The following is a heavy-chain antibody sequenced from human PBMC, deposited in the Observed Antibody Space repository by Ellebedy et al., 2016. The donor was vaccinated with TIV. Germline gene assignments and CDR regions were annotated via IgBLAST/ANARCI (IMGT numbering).Heavy chain of an antibody. D-gene: IGHD6-19*01. Sequence: SETLSLXXAVYGGSFSVSYWNWIRQPPGKGLEWIGEINHSGSTNYNPSLRSRVTISVDRSKNQFSLKLTSLTAADTAVYYCARGTVAPQPLKYFDSWGQGTLVTAS. CDR1: GGSFSVSY. CDR3: ARGTVAPQPLKYFDS. CDR2: INHSGST. V-gene: IGHV4-34*01. J-gene: IGHJ4*02.